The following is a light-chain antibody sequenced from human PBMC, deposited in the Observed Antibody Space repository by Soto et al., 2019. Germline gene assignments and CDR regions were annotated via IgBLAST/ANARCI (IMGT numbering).Light chain of an antibody. CDR1: QSVSSY. CDR2: DAS. CDR3: HQRSSWPRT. V-gene: IGKV3-11*01. J-gene: IGKJ1*01. Sequence: EIVLTQSPATLSLSPGERATLSCRASQSVSSYLAWYQQKPGQVPRLVIYDASNRATGIPGRFSGSGSGTDFTLTISSLEPEEFGVYYCHQRSSWPRTFGQGTKVEIK.